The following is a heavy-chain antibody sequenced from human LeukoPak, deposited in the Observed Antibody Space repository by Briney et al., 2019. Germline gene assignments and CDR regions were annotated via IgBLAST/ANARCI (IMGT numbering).Heavy chain of an antibody. J-gene: IGHJ4*02. CDR3: ARDWVGFCSDSSCYGGLDY. D-gene: IGHD2-2*01. CDR1: GFTFDDYA. V-gene: IGHV3-43*02. Sequence: GGSLRLSCAASGFTFDDYAMHWVRQAPGKGLEWVSLISGDGATTYYADSVKGRLTISRDNAKNSLYLQMNSLRAEDTAVYYCARDWVGFCSDSSCYGGLDYWGQGTLVTVSS. CDR2: ISGDGATT.